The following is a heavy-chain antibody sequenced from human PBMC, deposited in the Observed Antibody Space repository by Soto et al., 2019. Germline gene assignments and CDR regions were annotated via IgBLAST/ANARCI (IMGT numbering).Heavy chain of an antibody. CDR3: AKLKGWSGATEDYYYYGMDV. V-gene: IGHV3-21*04. Sequence: GGSLRLSCAASGFTFSSYSMSWVRQAPGKGLEWVSSISSSSSYIYYADSVKGRFTISRDNAKNSLYLQMNSLRAEDTAVYYCAKLKGWSGATEDYYYYGMDVWGQGTTVTVSS. CDR2: ISSSSSYI. J-gene: IGHJ6*02. D-gene: IGHD3-3*01. CDR1: GFTFSSYS.